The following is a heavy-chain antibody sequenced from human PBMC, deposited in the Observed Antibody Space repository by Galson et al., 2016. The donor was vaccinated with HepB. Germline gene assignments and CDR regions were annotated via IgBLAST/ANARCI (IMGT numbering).Heavy chain of an antibody. CDR3: AKEDLGYSLFDY. D-gene: IGHD6-13*01. Sequence: SLRLSCAASGFIFSSYGMHWVRQAPGKGLEWVAVISYDGSHTYYADSVKGRFTISRDNSKNTLYLQMSSLTTEDTAVYYCAKEDLGYSLFDYWGQGTLVTVSS. CDR2: ISYDGSHT. V-gene: IGHV3-30*18. CDR1: GFIFSSYG. J-gene: IGHJ4*02.